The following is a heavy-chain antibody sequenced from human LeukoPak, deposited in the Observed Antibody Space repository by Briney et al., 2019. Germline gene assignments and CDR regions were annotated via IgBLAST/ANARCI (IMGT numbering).Heavy chain of an antibody. Sequence: SETLSLTCTVSGGSISSSSYYWGWIRQPPGKGLEWIGSIYYSGSTYYNPSLKSRVTISVDTSKNQFSLKVSSVTAADTAVYYCARANVVTAIDYWGQGTLVTVSS. J-gene: IGHJ4*02. CDR3: ARANVVTAIDY. V-gene: IGHV4-39*07. CDR2: IYYSGST. D-gene: IGHD2-21*02. CDR1: GGSISSSSYY.